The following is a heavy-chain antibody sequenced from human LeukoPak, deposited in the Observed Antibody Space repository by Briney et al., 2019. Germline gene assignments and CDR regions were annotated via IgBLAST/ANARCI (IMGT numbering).Heavy chain of an antibody. CDR1: GFTFSSYS. J-gene: IGHJ6*02. CDR3: ASPTGVNRYYYYGMDV. CDR2: ISSSSSTI. D-gene: IGHD4-23*01. Sequence: PGGSLRLSCAASGFTFSSYSMNWVRQAPGKGLEWVSYISSSSSTIYYADSVKGRFTISRDNAKNSLYLQMNSLRAEDTAVYYCASPTGVNRYYYYGMDVWGQGTTVTVSS. V-gene: IGHV3-48*04.